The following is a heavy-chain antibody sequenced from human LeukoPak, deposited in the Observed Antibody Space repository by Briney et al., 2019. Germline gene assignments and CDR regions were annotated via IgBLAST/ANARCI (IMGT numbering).Heavy chain of an antibody. D-gene: IGHD5-18*01. V-gene: IGHV1-18*01. CDR2: ISAYNGNT. J-gene: IGHJ4*02. CDR1: GYTFTSYG. Sequence: ASVKVSCKACGYTFTSYGISWVRQAPGQGVEWMGWISAYNGNTNYVQKLQGRVTMTTDTSTSTAYMELRSLRSDDTAVYYCARDIPTAMVPHFLNYWGQGILVTVSS. CDR3: ARDIPTAMVPHFLNY.